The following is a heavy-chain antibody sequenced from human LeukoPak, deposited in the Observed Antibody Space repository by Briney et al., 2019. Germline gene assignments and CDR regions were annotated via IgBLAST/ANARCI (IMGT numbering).Heavy chain of an antibody. V-gene: IGHV4-39*01. D-gene: IGHD6-6*01. Sequence: SETLSLTCTVSGGSISSSSYYWGWIRQPPGEGLEWIGSIYYSGSTYYNPSLKSRVTISVDTSKNQFSLKLSSVTAADTAVYYCARLPARRSWFDPWGQGTLVTVSS. CDR3: ARLPARRSWFDP. CDR1: GGSISSSSYY. J-gene: IGHJ5*02. CDR2: IYYSGST.